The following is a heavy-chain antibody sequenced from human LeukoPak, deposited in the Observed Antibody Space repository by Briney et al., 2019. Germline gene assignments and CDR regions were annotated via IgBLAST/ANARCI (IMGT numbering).Heavy chain of an antibody. CDR2: ISLSGQT. J-gene: IGHJ4*02. CDR1: GGSIRSTNW. CDR3: SRESGAFCPFGY. Sequence: SETLSLTCGVSGGSIRSTNWWSWVRQPPGQGLEWIGEISLSGQTNFNPSPNGRVTMSLDESRNQLSLKLTSATAADTAIYYCSRESGAFCPFGYWGQGTLVIVPP. V-gene: IGHV4/OR15-8*02. D-gene: IGHD1-26*01.